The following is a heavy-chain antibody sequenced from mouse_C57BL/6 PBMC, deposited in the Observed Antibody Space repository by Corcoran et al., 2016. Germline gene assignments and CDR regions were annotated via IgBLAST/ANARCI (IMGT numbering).Heavy chain of an antibody. CDR2: IFPGSGST. V-gene: IGHV1-75*01. J-gene: IGHJ3*01. CDR3: ARQGYYGSSFAY. Sequence: QVQLRQSGPELVKPGASVKISCKASGYTFTDYYINWVKQRPGQGLEWIGWIFPGSGSTYYIEKFKGKATLTVDKSSSTAYMLLSSLTSEDSAVYFCARQGYYGSSFAYWGQGTLVTVSA. D-gene: IGHD1-1*01. CDR1: GYTFTDYY.